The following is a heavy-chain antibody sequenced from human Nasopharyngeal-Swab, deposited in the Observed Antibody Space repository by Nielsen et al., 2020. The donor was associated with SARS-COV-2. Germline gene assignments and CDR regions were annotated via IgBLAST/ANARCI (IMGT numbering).Heavy chain of an antibody. Sequence: KVSCKVSGYIFASYWLGWVRQMPGKGLEWMGIIYPGDSDTRYSPSFQGNVTISADKSISTAYLQWSSLKASDTAMYYCAYYGDYTDAFDVWGQGTMVTVSS. V-gene: IGHV5-51*01. CDR3: AYYGDYTDAFDV. J-gene: IGHJ3*01. D-gene: IGHD4-17*01. CDR1: GYIFASYW. CDR2: IYPGDSDT.